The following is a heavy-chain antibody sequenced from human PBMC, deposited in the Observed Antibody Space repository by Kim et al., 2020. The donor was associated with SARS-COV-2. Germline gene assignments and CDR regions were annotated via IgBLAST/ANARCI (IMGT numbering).Heavy chain of an antibody. V-gene: IGHV3-30*04. CDR2: ISYDGSNK. CDR3: ARGYDFLTGYGPVDY. Sequence: GGSLRLSCAASGFTFSSYAMHWVRQAPGKGLEWVAVISYDGSNKYYADSVKGRFTISRDNSKNTLYLQMNSLRAEDTAVYYCARGYDFLTGYGPVDYWG. D-gene: IGHD3-9*01. J-gene: IGHJ4*01. CDR1: GFTFSSYA.